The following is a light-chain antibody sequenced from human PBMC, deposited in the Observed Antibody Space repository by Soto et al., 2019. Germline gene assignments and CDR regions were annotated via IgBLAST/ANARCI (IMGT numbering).Light chain of an antibody. Sequence: DIQMTQSPSTLSASVGDRVTITCRASQSISSWLAWYQQKPGKAPKLLIYDASSLESGVPSRFSGSGSGTEFTLNISSLDPEDFAVYFCHQYGSSPYTFGQGTKLQMK. J-gene: IGKJ2*01. CDR3: HQYGSSPYT. CDR1: QSISSW. V-gene: IGKV1-5*01. CDR2: DAS.